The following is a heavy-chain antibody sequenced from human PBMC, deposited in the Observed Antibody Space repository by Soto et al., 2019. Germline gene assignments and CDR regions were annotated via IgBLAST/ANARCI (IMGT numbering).Heavy chain of an antibody. CDR3: AKDFRQAGSCLGN. D-gene: IGHD2-15*01. J-gene: IGHJ4*02. Sequence: EVQLLESGGGLVQPGGSLRLSCAASGFTFSSYAMSWVRQVPGKGLEWVSTISGSGASRYYEDSVEGRFTISRDNFNNTLYLQMTSLRAEDTAAYYCAKDFRQAGSCLGNWGQGTLVTVSS. CDR2: ISGSGASR. V-gene: IGHV3-23*01. CDR1: GFTFSSYA.